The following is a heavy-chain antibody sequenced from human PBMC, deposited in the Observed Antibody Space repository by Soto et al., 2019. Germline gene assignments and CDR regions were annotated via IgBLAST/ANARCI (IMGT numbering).Heavy chain of an antibody. Sequence: PSETLSLTCDVSGDTISTGGYTWAWIRQPPGKGLEWIGYMYHSGSTYYNPSLKSRVTISVDTSKNQFSLKLSSVTAADTAVYYCARYKSNYYYGMDVWGQGTTVTVSS. V-gene: IGHV4-30-2*02. D-gene: IGHD5-12*01. CDR1: GDTISTGGYT. J-gene: IGHJ6*02. CDR3: ARYKSNYYYGMDV. CDR2: MYHSGST.